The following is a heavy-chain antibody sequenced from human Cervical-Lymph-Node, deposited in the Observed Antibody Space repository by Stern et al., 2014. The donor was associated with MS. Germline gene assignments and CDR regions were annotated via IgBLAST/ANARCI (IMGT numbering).Heavy chain of an antibody. D-gene: IGHD3-9*01. Sequence: VQLGESGGGVVQPGRSLRLSCEASGFIFTNYGMHWVRPAPGKGLDWAAVISDDGSVKYYSASAKGRFDISRDNSKQTVHLQMNSLTPEDTGLYYCAKAKRGYFGHIDFWGQGTLVSVSS. CDR2: ISDDGSVK. CDR3: AKAKRGYFGHIDF. J-gene: IGHJ4*02. CDR1: GFIFTNYG. V-gene: IGHV3-30*18.